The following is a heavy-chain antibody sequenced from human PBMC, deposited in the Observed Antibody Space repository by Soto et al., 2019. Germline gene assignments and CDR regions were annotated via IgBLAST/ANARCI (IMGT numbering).Heavy chain of an antibody. V-gene: IGHV1-8*01. CDR2: MNPNSADT. CDR1: GYSFTSYD. Sequence: HVQLVQSGAEVKKPGASVKVSCKASGYSFTSYDMNWVRQVPGQGPEWMGWMNPNSADTGYAQKFQGRMTMSRDMSTRTMYMELSGLTSEDTAVYYCARGGFLEPHMDVWGRGTTVTVSS. CDR3: ARGGFLEPHMDV. J-gene: IGHJ6*03.